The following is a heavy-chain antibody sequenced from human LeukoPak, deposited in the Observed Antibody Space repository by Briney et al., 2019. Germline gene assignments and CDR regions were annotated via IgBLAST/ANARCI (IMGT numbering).Heavy chain of an antibody. CDR2: IWYDGSNK. CDR1: GFTFSSYG. D-gene: IGHD6-6*01. CDR3: ARTRYSSSYYFDY. Sequence: GGSLRLSCAASGFTFSSYGMHWVRQAPGKGLEWVAVIWYDGSNKYYADSVKGRFTISRDDSKNTLYLQMNSLRAEDTAVYYCARTRYSSSYYFDYWGQGTLVTVSS. V-gene: IGHV3-33*01. J-gene: IGHJ4*02.